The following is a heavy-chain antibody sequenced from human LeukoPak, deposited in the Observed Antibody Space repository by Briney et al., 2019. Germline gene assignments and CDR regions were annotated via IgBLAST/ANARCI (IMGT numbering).Heavy chain of an antibody. D-gene: IGHD3-9*01. J-gene: IGHJ4*02. V-gene: IGHV3-23*01. Sequence: GGSLRLSCAASGFTFSSYAMSWVRQAPGKGLEWVSAISGSGGSTYYADSVKGRFTISRDNSKNTLYLQMNSLRAEDTAVYYCAKDMRFDWTPYYFDYWGQGTLVTVSS. CDR2: ISGSGGST. CDR1: GFTFSSYA. CDR3: AKDMRFDWTPYYFDY.